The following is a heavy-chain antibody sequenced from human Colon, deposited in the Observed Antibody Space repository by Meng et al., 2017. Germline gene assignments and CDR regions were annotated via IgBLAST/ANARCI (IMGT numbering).Heavy chain of an antibody. Sequence: QGQLVQAVPGGKRPGASVKVSCKASGYSFSDCYIHWVRQAPGQGLEWMGWIVPNSGDTNYAQKFQGRVTMTRDTSISTTYMELIRLTSDDTAVYYCARSTPSLDYWGQGTLVTVSS. CDR3: ARSTPSLDY. CDR2: IVPNSGDT. J-gene: IGHJ4*02. CDR1: GYSFSDCY. V-gene: IGHV1-2*02. D-gene: IGHD2-15*01.